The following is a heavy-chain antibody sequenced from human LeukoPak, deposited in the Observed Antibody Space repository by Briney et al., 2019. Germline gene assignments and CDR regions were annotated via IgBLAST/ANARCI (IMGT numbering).Heavy chain of an antibody. V-gene: IGHV4-59*12. CDR1: GSMYNYY. CDR3: ASWYYYDSSGYN. D-gene: IGHD3-22*01. J-gene: IGHJ4*02. Sequence: SETLSLTCTVSGSMYNYYWSWIRQPPGKGLEWIGYIHHSGSTYYNPSLKSRVTISVDRSKNQFSLKLSSVTAADTAVYYCASWYYYDSSGYNWGQGTLVTVSS. CDR2: IHHSGST.